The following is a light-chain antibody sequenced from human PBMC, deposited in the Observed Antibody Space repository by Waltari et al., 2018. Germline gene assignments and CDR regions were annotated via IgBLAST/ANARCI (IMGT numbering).Light chain of an antibody. CDR3: QQRSNWPLT. V-gene: IGKV3-11*01. J-gene: IGKJ4*01. Sequence: EIVLTQSPATLSLSPGERATLAWRASQGVSSYLAWFQKKRVQCPRLRIYDASNRDTGIPAMLIGSVSGTDFTLTISSLEPEDCAVYYCQQRSNWPLTFGGGTKVEIK. CDR1: QGVSSY. CDR2: DAS.